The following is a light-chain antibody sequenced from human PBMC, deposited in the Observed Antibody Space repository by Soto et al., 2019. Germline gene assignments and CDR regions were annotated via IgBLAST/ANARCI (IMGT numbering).Light chain of an antibody. Sequence: EIVMTQSPATLSVSPGERATLSCRASQSVSSDLAWYQQKPGQAPRLLMYGASTRATGVPARFSGSGSGTEFTLTISSLQSEDFAVYFCQQYATLPVAFGQGTKLEIK. CDR1: QSVSSD. V-gene: IGKV3-15*01. J-gene: IGKJ2*01. CDR2: GAS. CDR3: QQYATLPVA.